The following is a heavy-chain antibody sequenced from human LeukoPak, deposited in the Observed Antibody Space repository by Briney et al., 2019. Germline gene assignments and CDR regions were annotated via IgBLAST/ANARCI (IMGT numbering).Heavy chain of an antibody. CDR2: INHSGST. Sequence: SETLSLTCAVYGGSFSGYYWSWIRQPPGKGLEWIGEINHSGSTNYNPSLKSRVTIPVDTSKNQFSLKLSSVTAADTAVYYCARGKGRAAAGMRYYMDVWAKGPRSPSP. CDR3: ARGKGRAAAGMRYYMDV. J-gene: IGHJ6*03. V-gene: IGHV4-34*01. D-gene: IGHD6-13*01. CDR1: GGSFSGYY.